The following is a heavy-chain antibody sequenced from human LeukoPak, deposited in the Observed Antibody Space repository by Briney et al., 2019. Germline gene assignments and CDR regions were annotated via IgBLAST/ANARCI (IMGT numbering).Heavy chain of an antibody. CDR2: IRFDGSNK. CDR3: AVGGSGWEFDY. CDR1: GFTFSTYG. J-gene: IGHJ4*02. D-gene: IGHD3-16*01. V-gene: IGHV3-30*02. Sequence: GGSLRLSCAASGFTFSTYGMHWVRQAPGKGLEWVSLIRFDGSNKYYADSVQGRFTISRDNSKNTVYLQMNSLRPEDTAVYYCAVGGSGWEFDYWGQGTLVTVSS.